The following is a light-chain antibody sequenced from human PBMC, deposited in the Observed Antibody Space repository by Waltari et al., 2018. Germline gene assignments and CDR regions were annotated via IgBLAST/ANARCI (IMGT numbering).Light chain of an antibody. V-gene: IGLV2-14*01. CDR1: SSDIGVYNY. CDR2: EVT. Sequence: QSALTQPASVSGSPGRSSSTPCPGTSSDIGVYNYVSCFQQYPGKTPKLIIYEVTHRPSGVSDRFSGSKSDNAASLTISGLQAEDEADYYCSSYTASSTWVFGGGTKLSVL. CDR3: SSYTASSTWV. J-gene: IGLJ3*02.